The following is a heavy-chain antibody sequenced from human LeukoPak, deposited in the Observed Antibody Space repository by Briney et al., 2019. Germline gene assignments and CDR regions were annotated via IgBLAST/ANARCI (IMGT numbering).Heavy chain of an antibody. CDR2: ISTYDGNT. CDR3: ARDFATWYFDY. Sequence: GASVKVSFKASGYTFSSYHVSWVRQAPGQGLEWMGWISTYDGNTNYAQNFQGRVAMTTDASTSTAYMELRSLRSDDTAVYYCARDFATWYFDYWGQGTLVTVSS. CDR1: GYTFSSYH. D-gene: IGHD2-15*01. V-gene: IGHV1-18*01. J-gene: IGHJ4*02.